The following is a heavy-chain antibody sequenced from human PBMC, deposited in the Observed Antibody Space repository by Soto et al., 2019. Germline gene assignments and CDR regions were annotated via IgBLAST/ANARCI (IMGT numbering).Heavy chain of an antibody. D-gene: IGHD3-10*01. Sequence: SETLSLTCAVYGGAFSGYNWSWIRQPPGKGLEWIGEINHSGSTNYNPSLKSRVIISVDTSKNQFSLKLTSVTAADTAVYYCARGRRKERYYGSGSYYFDYWGQGILVTVS. J-gene: IGHJ4*02. CDR1: GGAFSGYN. CDR3: ARGRRKERYYGSGSYYFDY. V-gene: IGHV4-34*01. CDR2: INHSGST.